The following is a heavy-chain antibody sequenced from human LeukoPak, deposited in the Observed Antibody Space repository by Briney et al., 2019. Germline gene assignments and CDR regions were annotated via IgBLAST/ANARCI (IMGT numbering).Heavy chain of an antibody. CDR3: ARPNWNDVNGAFDI. J-gene: IGHJ3*02. V-gene: IGHV4-59*01. CDR2: IYYSGST. Sequence: SETLSLTCTVSGGSISSYYWSWIRQPPGKGLEWIGYIYYSGSTNYNPSLKSRVTISVDTSKNQFSLKLSSVTAADTAVYYCARPNWNDVNGAFDIWGQGTMVTVSS. CDR1: GGSISSYY. D-gene: IGHD1-1*01.